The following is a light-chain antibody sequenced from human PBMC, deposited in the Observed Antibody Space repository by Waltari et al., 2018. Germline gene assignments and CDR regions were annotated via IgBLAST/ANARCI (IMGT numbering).Light chain of an antibody. CDR2: EGS. J-gene: IGLJ2*01. V-gene: IGLV2-23*03. CDR1: SSDVGSYNL. CDR3: CSYAGSSTFVV. Sequence: QSALTQTAFVSGSPGQSITISCTGTSSDVGSYNLGSWYQQHPGKAPKLMIYEGSKRPSGVSNRFSGSKSGNTASLTISGLQAEDEADYYCCSYAGSSTFVVFGGGTKLTVL.